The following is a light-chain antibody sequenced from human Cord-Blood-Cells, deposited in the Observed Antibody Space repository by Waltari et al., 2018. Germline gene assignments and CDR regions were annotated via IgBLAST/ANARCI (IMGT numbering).Light chain of an antibody. V-gene: IGLV5-45*01. Sequence: QAVLTQLASLSASPGASASLTCTFRSGINVGTYRIYWYQQKPGSPPQYLLRYKSDSDKQQGSGVPSRFSGSKDASANAGILLISGLQSEDEADYYCMIWHSSAWVFGGGTKLTVL. CDR2: YKSDSDK. J-gene: IGLJ3*02. CDR1: SGINVGTYR. CDR3: MIWHSSAWV.